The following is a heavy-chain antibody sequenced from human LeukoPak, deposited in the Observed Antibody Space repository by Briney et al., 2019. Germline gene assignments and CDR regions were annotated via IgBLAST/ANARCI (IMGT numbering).Heavy chain of an antibody. CDR3: ARSAEGYCSGGSCYYYSYYMDV. Sequence: SETLSLTCTVSGGSISSSSYYWGWIRQPPGKGLEWIGSIYYSGSTYYNPSLKSRVTISVDTSKNQFSLKLNSVTAADTAVFYCARSAEGYCSGGSCYYYSYYMDVWGKGTTVTVSS. CDR2: IYYSGST. CDR1: GGSISSSSYY. V-gene: IGHV4-39*07. D-gene: IGHD2-15*01. J-gene: IGHJ6*03.